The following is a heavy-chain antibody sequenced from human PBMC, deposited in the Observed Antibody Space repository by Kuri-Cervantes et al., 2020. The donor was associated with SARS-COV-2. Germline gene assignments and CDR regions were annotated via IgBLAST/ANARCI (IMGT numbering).Heavy chain of an antibody. V-gene: IGHV1-18*01. Sequence: ASEKVSCKASGYTFTSYGISWVRQAPGQGLEWMGWISAYNGNTNYAQKLQGRVTMTTDTSTSTAYMELRSLRSDDTAVYYCARDRGSSGWSWVYYYYGMDVWGQGTTVTVSS. J-gene: IGHJ6*02. D-gene: IGHD6-19*01. CDR3: ARDRGSSGWSWVYYYYGMDV. CDR2: ISAYNGNT. CDR1: GYTFTSYG.